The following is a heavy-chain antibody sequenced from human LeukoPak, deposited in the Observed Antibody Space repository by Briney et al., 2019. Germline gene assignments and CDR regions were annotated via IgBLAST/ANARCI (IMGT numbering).Heavy chain of an antibody. CDR2: IIPIFGTA. J-gene: IGHJ4*02. Sequence: ASVKIFCKASGGTFYSYAIRWVRQAPGQWLEWMGGIIPIFGTANYAQKFQGRVTITADESTSTAYMELSSLRSEDTAVYYCARDSDYGDYNYWGQGTLVTVSS. V-gene: IGHV1-69*13. CDR1: GGTFYSYA. D-gene: IGHD4-17*01. CDR3: ARDSDYGDYNY.